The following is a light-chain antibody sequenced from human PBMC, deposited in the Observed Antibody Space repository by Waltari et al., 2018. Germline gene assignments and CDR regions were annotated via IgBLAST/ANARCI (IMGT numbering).Light chain of an antibody. CDR2: DVS. CDR1: ISQVGGHNY. Sequence: QSALTQPASVSGSPGQSITIPCPGTISQVGGHNYFPWYPQHQGKSPKLILYDVSTRPSGFSNRFSGSNAGNTASLTISGLQAEDEADYYCSSYISSSTLELFGGGTSLTVL. J-gene: IGLJ2*01. V-gene: IGLV2-14*03. CDR3: SSYISSSTLEL.